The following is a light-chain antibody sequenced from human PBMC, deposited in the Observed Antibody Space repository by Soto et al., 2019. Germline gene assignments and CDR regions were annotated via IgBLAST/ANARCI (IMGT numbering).Light chain of an antibody. J-gene: IGKJ2*01. CDR3: QKYNKWPPFT. CDR2: GAD. CDR1: ESVKGN. Sequence: EIVMTQSPATLSVSPGERATLSCRASESVKGNLAWYQQKPGPAPSLLICGADARATGIPDRFSGSGSGTECTLTISSLQSEDFAVYSCQKYNKWPPFTLGQGPKLEIK. V-gene: IGKV3-15*01.